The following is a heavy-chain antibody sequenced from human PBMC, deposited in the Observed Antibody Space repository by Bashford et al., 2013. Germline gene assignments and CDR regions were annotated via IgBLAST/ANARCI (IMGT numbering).Heavy chain of an antibody. Sequence: WVRQMPGKGLEWMGIIYPGDSDTRYSPSFQGQVTISADKSISTAYLQWSSLKASDTAMYYCARSGICSGGSCYEYYFDYWGQGTLVTVSS. J-gene: IGHJ4*02. D-gene: IGHD2-15*01. V-gene: IGHV5-51*01. CDR3: ARSGICSGGSCYEYYFDY. CDR2: IYPGDSDT.